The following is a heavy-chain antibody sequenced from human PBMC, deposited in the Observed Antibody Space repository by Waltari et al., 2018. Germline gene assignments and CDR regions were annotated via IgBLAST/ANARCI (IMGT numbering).Heavy chain of an antibody. Sequence: EVQLLESGGGLVQPGGSRRLCCVASGFTFRSYAMSWVRQAPGKGLGLFSALSGNDGSTYYAESVKGRFTISRDNSKNTLYLQMNSLRAEDTAVYYCAKVGVGASTSYYFDYWGQGTLVTVSS. CDR2: LSGNDGST. V-gene: IGHV3-23*01. CDR3: AKVGVGASTSYYFDY. J-gene: IGHJ4*02. CDR1: GFTFRSYA. D-gene: IGHD1-26*01.